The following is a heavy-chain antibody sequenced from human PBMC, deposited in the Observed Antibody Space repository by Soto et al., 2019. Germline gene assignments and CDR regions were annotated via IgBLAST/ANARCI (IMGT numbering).Heavy chain of an antibody. J-gene: IGHJ6*03. V-gene: IGHV1-69*13. CDR1: GGTFSSYA. CDR3: AKGAYDFWSGYYLVAHMDV. CDR2: IIPIFGTA. Sequence: SVKVSCKASGGTFSSYAISWVRQAPGQGLEWMGGIIPIFGTANYAQKFQGRVTITADESTSTAYMELSSLRAEDTAVYYCAKGAYDFWSGYYLVAHMDVWGKGTTVTVSS. D-gene: IGHD3-3*01.